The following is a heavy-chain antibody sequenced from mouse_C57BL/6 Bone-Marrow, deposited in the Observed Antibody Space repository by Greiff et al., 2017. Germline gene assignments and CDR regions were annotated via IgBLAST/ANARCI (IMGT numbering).Heavy chain of an antibody. J-gene: IGHJ2*01. V-gene: IGHV1-63*01. CDR2: IYPGGGYT. D-gene: IGHD2-2*01. Sequence: QVQLKESGAELVRPGTSVKMSCKASGYTFTNYWIGWAKQRPGHGLEWIGDIYPGGGYTNYNEKFKGKATLTADKSSSTAYMQFSSLTSEDSAIYYCARGGSMVRKGFDYWGQGTTLTVSS. CDR3: ARGGSMVRKGFDY. CDR1: GYTFTNYW.